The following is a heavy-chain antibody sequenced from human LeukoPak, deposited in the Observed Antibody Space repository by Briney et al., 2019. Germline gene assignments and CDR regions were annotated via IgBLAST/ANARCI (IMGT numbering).Heavy chain of an antibody. D-gene: IGHD1-26*01. CDR1: GFTFSSYG. J-gene: IGHJ4*02. CDR3: AKGRTGSYGFVDY. V-gene: IGHV3-23*01. Sequence: GGTLRLSCAASGFTFSSYGMSWVRQAPGKGLEWVSAISGSGGSTYYADSVKGRFTISRDNSKNTLYLQMNSLRAEDTAVYYCAKGRTGSYGFVDYWGQGTLVTVSS. CDR2: ISGSGGST.